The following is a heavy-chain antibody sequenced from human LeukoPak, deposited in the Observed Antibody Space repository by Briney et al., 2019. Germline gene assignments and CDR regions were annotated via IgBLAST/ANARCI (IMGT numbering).Heavy chain of an antibody. Sequence: TSETLPLTCAVYGGAFSGYYWSWIRQPPGRGLEWIGEINHSGSTNYNPSLKSRVTISVDTSKNQFSLKLSSVTAADTAVYYCARNIAAPVVVDYWGQGTLVTVSS. J-gene: IGHJ4*02. D-gene: IGHD6-6*01. CDR3: ARNIAAPVVVDY. CDR2: INHSGST. CDR1: GGAFSGYY. V-gene: IGHV4-34*01.